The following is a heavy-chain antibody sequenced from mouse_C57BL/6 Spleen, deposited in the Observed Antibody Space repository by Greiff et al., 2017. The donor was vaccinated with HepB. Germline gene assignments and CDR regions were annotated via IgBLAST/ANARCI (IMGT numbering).Heavy chain of an antibody. CDR1: GFTFSSYG. D-gene: IGHD1-1*01. CDR3: ARHIYYYGSSPYYFDY. Sequence: DVQLQESGGDLVKPGGSLKLSCAASGFTFSSYGMSWVRQTPDKRLEWVATISSGGSYTYYPDSVRGRFTISRDNAKNTLYLQMSSLKSEDTAMYYCARHIYYYGSSPYYFDYWGQGTTLTVSS. J-gene: IGHJ2*01. CDR2: ISSGGSYT. V-gene: IGHV5-6*01.